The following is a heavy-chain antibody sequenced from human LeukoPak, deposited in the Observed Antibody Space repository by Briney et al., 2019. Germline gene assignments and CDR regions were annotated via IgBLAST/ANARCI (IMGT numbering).Heavy chain of an antibody. V-gene: IGHV4-39*07. CDR3: AKFAQRYCSGGSCHPFDY. D-gene: IGHD2-15*01. J-gene: IGHJ4*02. CDR2: IYYSGST. Sequence: SETLSLTCTVSGGSISSSSYYWGWIRQPPGKGLEWIGSIYYSGSTYYNPSLKSRVTISVDTSKNQFSLKLSSVTAADTAVYYCAKFAQRYCSGGSCHPFDYWGQGTLVTVSS. CDR1: GGSISSSSYY.